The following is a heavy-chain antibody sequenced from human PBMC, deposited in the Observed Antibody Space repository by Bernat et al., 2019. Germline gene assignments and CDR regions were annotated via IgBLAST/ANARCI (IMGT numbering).Heavy chain of an antibody. CDR2: IKQDGGEE. D-gene: IGHD1-1*01. CDR1: GCTFGRYW. CDR3: ARSPGTGTVDY. Sequence: GEAGGGGVGPGGSLRLSCSASGCTFGRYWMSWVRQAPGKGLEWGAKIKQDGGEEYYVDSVMGRFTITSDNGKNSLYLQMSSRRVEETAVYYWARSPGTGTVDYWGQGTLVTVSS. J-gene: IGHJ4*02. V-gene: IGHV3-7*04.